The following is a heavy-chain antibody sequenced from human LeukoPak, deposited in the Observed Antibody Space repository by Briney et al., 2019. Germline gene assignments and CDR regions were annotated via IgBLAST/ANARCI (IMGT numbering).Heavy chain of an antibody. CDR2: ISTFLNT. CDR3: ARSGSFDYFFDS. J-gene: IGHJ4*02. D-gene: IGHD5-12*01. CDR1: GGSMSPYY. V-gene: IGHV4-4*07. Sequence: SETLSLTCTVSGGSMSPYYWSWFRQSAGKGLEWIGRISTFLNTNYNPSLKSRVTVALDTSKNRLSLRLNSVTAADSAVYLCARSGSFDYFFDSWGQGILVTVSS.